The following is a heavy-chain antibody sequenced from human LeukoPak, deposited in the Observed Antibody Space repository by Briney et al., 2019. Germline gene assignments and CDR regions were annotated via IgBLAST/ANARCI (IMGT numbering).Heavy chain of an antibody. V-gene: IGHV3-30-3*01. J-gene: IGHJ4*02. CDR3: ARVERLSGSRGAYYFDY. CDR2: ISYDGSNK. Sequence: GGSLRLSCAASGFTFSNYAMHWVRQAPGKGLEWVAVISYDGSNKYYADPVKGQFTISRDNSKNTLYLQMNSLRAEDTAFYYCARVERLSGSRGAYYFDYWGQGTLVTVSS. D-gene: IGHD1-26*01. CDR1: GFTFSNYA.